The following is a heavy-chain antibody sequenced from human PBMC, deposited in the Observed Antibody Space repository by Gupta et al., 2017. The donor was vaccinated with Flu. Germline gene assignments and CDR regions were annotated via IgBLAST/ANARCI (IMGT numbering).Heavy chain of an antibody. J-gene: IGHJ6*03. CDR1: GGSFSGYY. V-gene: IGHV4-34*01. CDR3: ERAPRSHFLEWFPGSRSAYYYYMDV. D-gene: IGHD3-3*01. Sequence: QVQLQQWGAGLLKPSETLSLTCAVYGGSFSGYYWSWIRQPPGKGLEWIGEINHSGSTNYHPSLKSRVTISVDTSKNQFSLKLSSVTAADTAVYYCERAPRSHFLEWFPGSRSAYYYYMDVWGKGNKVTVSS. CDR2: INHSGST.